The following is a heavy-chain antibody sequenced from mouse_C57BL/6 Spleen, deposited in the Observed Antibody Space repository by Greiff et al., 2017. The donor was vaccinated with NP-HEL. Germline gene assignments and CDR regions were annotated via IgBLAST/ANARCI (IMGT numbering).Heavy chain of an antibody. CDR2: INPNNGGT. V-gene: IGHV1-26*01. D-gene: IGHD3-1*01. CDR3: ARSGVRSRSFDY. Sequence: EVQLQQSGPELVKPGASVKISCKASGYTFTDYYMNWVKQSHGKSLEWIGDINPNNGGTSYNQKFKGKATLTVDKSSSTAYMELRSLTSEDSAVYYCARSGVRSRSFDYWGQGTTLTVSS. J-gene: IGHJ2*01. CDR1: GYTFTDYY.